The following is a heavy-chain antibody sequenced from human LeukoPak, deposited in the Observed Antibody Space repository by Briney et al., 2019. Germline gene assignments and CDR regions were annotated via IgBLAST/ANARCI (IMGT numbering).Heavy chain of an antibody. CDR2: IYSGGST. V-gene: IGHV3-53*01. D-gene: IGHD3-10*01. J-gene: IGHJ5*02. Sequence: GGSLRLSCAASGFTVSSIYMSWVRQAPGKGLEWVSVIYSGGSTYYADSVKGRFTISRDNSKNTLYLQMNSLRAEDTAVYYCARVKGFYGSGSYNNWFDPWGQGTLVTVSS. CDR3: ARVKGFYGSGSYNNWFDP. CDR1: GFTVSSIY.